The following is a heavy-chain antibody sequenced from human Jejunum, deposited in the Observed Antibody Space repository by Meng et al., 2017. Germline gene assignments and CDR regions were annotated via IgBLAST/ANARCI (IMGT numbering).Heavy chain of an antibody. V-gene: IGHV1-2*06. CDR3: ARDPTPRLACSAGSYYSNS. Sequence: ASVTVSRKTSGYSFLTYYIHWVRLAPGQGLEWVGRINPNSGGTSYAQRLQGRVTMTRDTSITTAYMGLNSLTSDDTAVYYCARDPTPRLACSAGSYYSNSWGQGTQVTVSS. CDR2: INPNSGGT. J-gene: IGHJ5*02. CDR1: GYSFLTYY. D-gene: IGHD3-22*01.